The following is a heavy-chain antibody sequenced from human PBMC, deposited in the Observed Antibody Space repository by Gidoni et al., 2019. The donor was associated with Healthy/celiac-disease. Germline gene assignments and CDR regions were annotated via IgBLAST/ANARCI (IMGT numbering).Heavy chain of an antibody. D-gene: IGHD5-18*01. CDR2: ISGSGSST. CDR3: ARSSGYSYGDFDY. Sequence: EVQLVESGGGLVPPGGSLRLSCGASGCNFSSCAMSWVPQAPGKGLEWVSAISGSGSSTYYADSVKGRFTISRDNSKNTLYLQMNSLRAEETTVYYCARSSGYSYGDFDYWGQGTLVTVSS. CDR1: GCNFSSCA. V-gene: IGHV3-23*04. J-gene: IGHJ4*02.